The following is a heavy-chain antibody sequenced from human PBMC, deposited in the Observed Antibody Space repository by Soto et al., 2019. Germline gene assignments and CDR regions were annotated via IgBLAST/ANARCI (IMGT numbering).Heavy chain of an antibody. J-gene: IGHJ5*02. Sequence: PSETLSLTCTVSGGSISSYYWSWIRQPPGKGLEWIGYIHYSGSTNYNPSLKSRVTISVDTSKNQFSLKLSSVTAADTAVYYCARYSVEIRCFDPWGQGTLVTVSS. D-gene: IGHD2-21*01. CDR1: GGSISSYY. V-gene: IGHV4-59*01. CDR2: IHYSGST. CDR3: ARYSVEIRCFDP.